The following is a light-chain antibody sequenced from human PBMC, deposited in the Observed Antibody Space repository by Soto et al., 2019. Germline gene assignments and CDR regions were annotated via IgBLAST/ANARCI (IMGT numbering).Light chain of an antibody. Sequence: EIELTQSPGTLSLSPGERATLSCRASQSFTSHLAWYQLKPGQAPRLLIHGASSRATGVPDRFSGSGSGTDFTLAIGRLEPEDFEVYYCQQYDSSPATFGPGSKVDIX. J-gene: IGKJ1*01. V-gene: IGKV3-20*01. CDR2: GAS. CDR1: QSFTSH. CDR3: QQYDSSPAT.